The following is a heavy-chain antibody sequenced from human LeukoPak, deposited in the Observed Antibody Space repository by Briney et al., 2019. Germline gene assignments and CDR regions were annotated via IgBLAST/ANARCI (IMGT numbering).Heavy chain of an antibody. Sequence: SETLSLTCAVYGGSFSGYYWSWIRQPPGKGLEWIGEINHSGSTNYNPSLKSRVTISVDTSKNQFSLKLSSVTAADTAVYYCARYDEQLAHYYFDHWGQGTLVTVSS. CDR1: GGSFSGYY. CDR3: ARYDEQLAHYYFDH. CDR2: INHSGST. J-gene: IGHJ4*02. D-gene: IGHD6-6*01. V-gene: IGHV4-34*01.